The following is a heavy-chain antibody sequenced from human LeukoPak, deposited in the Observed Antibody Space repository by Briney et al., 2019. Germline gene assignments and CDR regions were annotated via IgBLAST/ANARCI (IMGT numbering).Heavy chain of an antibody. CDR1: GGSISSSSYY. Sequence: PSETLSLTCTVSGGSISSSSYYWGWIRQPPGKGLEWIGSIYYSGSTYYNPSLKSRVTISVDTSKNQLSLKLSSVTAADTAVYYCARRGTYSSGWYPLSVPPRGYYFDYWGQGTLVTVSS. CDR2: IYYSGST. J-gene: IGHJ4*02. CDR3: ARRGTYSSGWYPLSVPPRGYYFDY. V-gene: IGHV4-39*01. D-gene: IGHD6-19*01.